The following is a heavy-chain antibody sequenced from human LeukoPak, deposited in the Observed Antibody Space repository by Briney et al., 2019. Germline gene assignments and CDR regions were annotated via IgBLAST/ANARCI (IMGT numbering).Heavy chain of an antibody. CDR3: ARHRGYSYGSHFYYYGMDV. Sequence: SETLSLTCTVSGGSISSYYWSWIRQPPGKGLEWIGYIYYSGSTNYNPSLKSRVTISVDTSKNQFSLKLSSVTAAGTAVYYCARHRGYSYGSHFYYYGMDVWGQGTTVTVSS. D-gene: IGHD5-18*01. CDR2: IYYSGST. CDR1: GGSISSYY. J-gene: IGHJ6*02. V-gene: IGHV4-59*08.